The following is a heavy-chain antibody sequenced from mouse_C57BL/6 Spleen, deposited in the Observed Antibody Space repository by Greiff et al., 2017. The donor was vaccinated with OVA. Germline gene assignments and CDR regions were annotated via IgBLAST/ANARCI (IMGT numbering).Heavy chain of an antibody. J-gene: IGHJ2*01. CDR1: GYTFTDYE. Sequence: QVQLQQSGAELVRPGASVTLSCKASGYTFTDYEMHWVKQTPVHGLEWIGAIDPETGGTAYNQKFKGKAILTADKSSSTAYMALRSLTAEDSAVSYCTRGPNWDGGYWGQGTTLTVSS. V-gene: IGHV1-15*01. CDR2: IDPETGGT. D-gene: IGHD4-1*01. CDR3: TRGPNWDGGY.